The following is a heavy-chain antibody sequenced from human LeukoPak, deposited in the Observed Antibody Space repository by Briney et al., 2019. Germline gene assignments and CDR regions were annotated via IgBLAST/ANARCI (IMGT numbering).Heavy chain of an antibody. V-gene: IGHV3-48*03. CDR3: ARASIAAAGIHY. CDR1: GFTFSSYE. CDR2: ISSSGSTI. J-gene: IGHJ4*02. Sequence: GGSLRLSCAASGFTFSSYEMNWVRQTPGKGLEWVSYISSSGSTIYYAGSVKGRFTISRGNAKNSLYLQMNSLRAEDTAVYYCARASIAAAGIHYWGQGTLVTVSS. D-gene: IGHD6-13*01.